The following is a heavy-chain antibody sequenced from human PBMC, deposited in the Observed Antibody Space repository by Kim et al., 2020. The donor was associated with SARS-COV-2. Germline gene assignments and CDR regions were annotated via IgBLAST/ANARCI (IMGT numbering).Heavy chain of an antibody. D-gene: IGHD3-3*01. CDR2: INHSGST. CDR3: ARSGPTLEWLLSVRYNQNWFDP. Sequence: SETLSLTCAVYGGSFSGYYWSWIRQPPGKGLEWIGEINHSGSTNYNPSLKSRVTISVDTSKNQFSLKLSSVTAADTAVYYCARSGPTLEWLLSVRYNQNWFDPWGQGTLVTVSS. V-gene: IGHV4-34*01. CDR1: GGSFSGYY. J-gene: IGHJ5*02.